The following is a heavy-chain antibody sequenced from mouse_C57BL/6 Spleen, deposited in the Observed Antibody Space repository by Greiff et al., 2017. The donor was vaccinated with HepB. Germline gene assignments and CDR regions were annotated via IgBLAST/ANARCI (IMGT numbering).Heavy chain of an antibody. CDR2: IDPSDSET. CDR3: AREGGNPFAY. CDR1: GYTFTSYW. J-gene: IGHJ3*01. D-gene: IGHD2-1*01. V-gene: IGHV1-52*01. Sequence: VQLQQPGAELVRPGSSVNLSCKSSGYTFTSYWMHWVKQRPIQGLEWIGNIDPSDSETNYNQKFKDKATLTVDKSTSTAYMQLSSMTSEDSAVYYCAREGGNPFAYWGQGTLVTVSA.